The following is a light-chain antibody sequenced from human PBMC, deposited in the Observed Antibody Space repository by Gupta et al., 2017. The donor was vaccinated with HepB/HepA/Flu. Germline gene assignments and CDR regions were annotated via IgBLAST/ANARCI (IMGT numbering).Light chain of an antibody. V-gene: IGKV3-11*01. CDR3: QHRRNWPLT. CDR2: DTS. Sequence: ELVLTQSPATLSSSPGERATLSCRARQSVSNYLGWYQQKPGQAPRLLIYDTSNRATGVPARFSGSGSGTEFTLTISSREPEDFAVYYCQHRRNWPLTFGGGTKVEIK. J-gene: IGKJ4*01. CDR1: QSVSNY.